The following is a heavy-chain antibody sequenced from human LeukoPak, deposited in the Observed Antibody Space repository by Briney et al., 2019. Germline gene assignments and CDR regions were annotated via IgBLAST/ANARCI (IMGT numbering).Heavy chain of an antibody. CDR3: ARAPIFGVVID. CDR1: GFTVSSNY. CDR2: IYSGGST. V-gene: IGHV3-66*02. Sequence: GGSLRLSCAASGFTVSSNYMSWVRQAPGKGLEWVSVIYSGGSTYYADSVKGRFTISRDNSKNTLYLQMNSLRAEDTAVYYCARAPIFGVVIDWGQGTRVTVSS. D-gene: IGHD3-3*01. J-gene: IGHJ4*02.